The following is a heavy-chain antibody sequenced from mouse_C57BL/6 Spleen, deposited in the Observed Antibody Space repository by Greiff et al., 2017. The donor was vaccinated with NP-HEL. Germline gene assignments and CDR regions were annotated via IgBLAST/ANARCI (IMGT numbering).Heavy chain of an antibody. CDR1: GYTFTDYN. V-gene: IGHV1-22*01. CDR2: INPNNGGT. D-gene: IGHD3-3*01. Sequence: EVQLQASGPELVQPGASVPMSCKASGYTFTDYNMHWVKQSHGKSLAWIGYINPNNGGTSYNQKFKGKATLTVNKSSSTAYMELRSLTSEDSAVYYCAREDGTPGDFDVWGTGTTVTVSS. J-gene: IGHJ1*03. CDR3: AREDGTPGDFDV.